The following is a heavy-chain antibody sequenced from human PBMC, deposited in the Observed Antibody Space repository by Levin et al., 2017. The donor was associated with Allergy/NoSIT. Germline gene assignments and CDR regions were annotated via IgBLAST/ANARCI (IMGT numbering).Heavy chain of an antibody. J-gene: IGHJ3*02. CDR1: GGSISSSSYY. CDR3: ARPLGTAYSYGAWAFDI. V-gene: IGHV4-39*01. CDR2: IYYSGST. D-gene: IGHD5-18*01. Sequence: PSETLSLTCTVSGGSISSSSYYWGWIRQPPGKGLEWIGSIYYSGSTYYNPSLKSRVTISVDTSKNQFSLKLSSVTAADTAVYYCARPLGTAYSYGAWAFDIWGQGTMVTVSS.